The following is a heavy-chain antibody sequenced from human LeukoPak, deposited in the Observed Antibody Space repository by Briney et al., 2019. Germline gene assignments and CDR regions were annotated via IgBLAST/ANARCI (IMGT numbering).Heavy chain of an antibody. J-gene: IGHJ4*02. D-gene: IGHD3/OR15-3a*01. CDR2: MKEDGTEK. CDR3: ARQPGGYTNLDY. Sequence: GGSLRLSCAASGFIFRTIWMSWVRQAPGKGLEWVANMKEDGTEKIHMDSVKGRPTLARGNSKSTLYLQMTSLRAEDTAVYYCARQPGGYTNLDYWGQGTLVTVSS. CDR1: GFIFRTIW. V-gene: IGHV3-7*03.